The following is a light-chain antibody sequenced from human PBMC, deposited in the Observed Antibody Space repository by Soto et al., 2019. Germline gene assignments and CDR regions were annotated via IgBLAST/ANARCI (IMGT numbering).Light chain of an antibody. J-gene: IGLJ1*01. CDR2: DVS. Sequence: QSALTQPASVSGSPGQSIAISCTGTSSDVGGYSYVSWYQQQPGKAPKLVISDVSNRPSGVSDRFSGSKSGNTASLTISGLQTEDEADYYCASYTPSSTYVFGPGTKLTVL. CDR1: SSDVGGYSY. CDR3: ASYTPSSTYV. V-gene: IGLV2-14*01.